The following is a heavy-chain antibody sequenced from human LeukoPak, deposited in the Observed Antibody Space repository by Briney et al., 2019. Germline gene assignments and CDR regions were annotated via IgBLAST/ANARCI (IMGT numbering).Heavy chain of an antibody. CDR1: GFTFSDAR. J-gene: IGHJ4*02. CDR2: IKGNDGGGTT. Sequence: GGSLRLSCAASGFTFSDARMSWVRQAPGKGLEWVGLIKGNDGGGTTDYAAPVKGRVTISRDDLKNTLYLQMNSLRTDDTAIYYCSTFSGYGFLDYWGQGALVTVSS. V-gene: IGHV3-15*01. CDR3: STFSGYGFLDY. D-gene: IGHD5-12*01.